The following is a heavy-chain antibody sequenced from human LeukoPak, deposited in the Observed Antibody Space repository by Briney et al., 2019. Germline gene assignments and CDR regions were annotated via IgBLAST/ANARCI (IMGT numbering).Heavy chain of an antibody. V-gene: IGHV1-24*01. CDR2: FDPEDGET. D-gene: IGHD3-22*01. J-gene: IGHJ4*02. CDR3: ATLYYYDSSVEYYFDY. Sequence: ASVKVSCKASGYTFTSYGISWVRQAPGQGLEWMGGFDPEDGETIYAQKFQGRVTMTEDTSTDTAYMELSSLRSEDTAVYYCATLYYYDSSVEYYFDYWGQGTLVTVSS. CDR1: GYTFTSYG.